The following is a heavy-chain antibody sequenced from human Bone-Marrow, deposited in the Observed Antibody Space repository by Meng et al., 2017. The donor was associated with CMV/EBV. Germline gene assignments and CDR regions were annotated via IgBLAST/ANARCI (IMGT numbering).Heavy chain of an antibody. CDR1: GSSFSTYA. D-gene: IGHD6-6*01. CDR3: VSEQLDYYYGMDV. CDR2: LRSDGSDE. J-gene: IGHJ6*02. V-gene: IGHV3-30*02. Sequence: GESLKISCAASGSSFSTYAMNWVRQAPGKGLEWLAFLRSDGSDEHYADSVKGRFTISRDTSKETLYLQMNSLRAEDTAVYYCVSEQLDYYYGMDVWGQGTTVTVSS.